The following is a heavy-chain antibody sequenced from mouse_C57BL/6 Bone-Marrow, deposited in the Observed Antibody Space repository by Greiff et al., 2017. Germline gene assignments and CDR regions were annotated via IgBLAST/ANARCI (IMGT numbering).Heavy chain of an antibody. D-gene: IGHD2-4*01. CDR1: GYTFTSYW. J-gene: IGHJ3*01. Sequence: QVQLQQPGAELVKPGASVKMSCKASGYTFTSYWITWVKQRPGQGLEWIGDIYPGSGSTNYNEKFKSKATLTVDTSSSTAYMQLSSLTSEDSAGYYCAKEYDYDAWLAYGGRETLVTVST. CDR2: IYPGSGST. V-gene: IGHV1-55*01. CDR3: AKEYDYDAWLAY.